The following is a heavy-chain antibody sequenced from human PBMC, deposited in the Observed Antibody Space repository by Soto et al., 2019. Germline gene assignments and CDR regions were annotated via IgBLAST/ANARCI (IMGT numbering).Heavy chain of an antibody. CDR2: ISISSIYT. Sequence: GGSLRLSCAASGFTFSDYYMRWIRQAPGKGLEWVSYISISSIYTNYADSVKGRFTISRDNAKNSLYLQMNSLRAEDTALYYCARERGGGYDSAGDAFDIWGQGTMVTV. CDR1: GFTFSDYY. V-gene: IGHV3-11*05. D-gene: IGHD5-12*01. CDR3: ARERGGGYDSAGDAFDI. J-gene: IGHJ3*02.